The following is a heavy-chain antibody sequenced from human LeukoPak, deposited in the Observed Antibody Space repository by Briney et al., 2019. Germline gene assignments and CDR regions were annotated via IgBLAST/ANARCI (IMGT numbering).Heavy chain of an antibody. CDR2: ISGSGGST. CDR3: AKDLRYCSGGSCYGDLHYYGMDV. Sequence: GGSLRLSCAASGFTFSSYAMSWVRQAPGKGLEGVSAISGSGGSTYYADSVKGRFTISRDNSKNTLYLQMNSLRAEDTAVYYCAKDLRYCSGGSCYGDLHYYGMDVWGQGTTVTVSS. D-gene: IGHD2-15*01. V-gene: IGHV3-23*01. CDR1: GFTFSSYA. J-gene: IGHJ6*02.